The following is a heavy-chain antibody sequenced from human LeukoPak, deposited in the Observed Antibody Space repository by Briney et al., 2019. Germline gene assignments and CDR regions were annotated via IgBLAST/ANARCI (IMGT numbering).Heavy chain of an antibody. V-gene: IGHV3-30-3*01. D-gene: IGHD2-21*01. CDR1: GFIFSTYT. Sequence: GGSLRLSCAASGFIFSTYTMHWVRQAPGKGPEWVAGISHDGTYKDYADSVKGRFTISRDNSKNTLYLQMNSLRPEDTAAYFSYCGGVRHYWGQGTLVTVSS. CDR2: ISHDGTYK. CDR3: YCGGVRHY. J-gene: IGHJ4*02.